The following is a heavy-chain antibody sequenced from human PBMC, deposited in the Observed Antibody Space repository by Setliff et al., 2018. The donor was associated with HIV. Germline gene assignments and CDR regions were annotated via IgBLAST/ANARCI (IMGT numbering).Heavy chain of an antibody. CDR1: GFTFGDYA. J-gene: IGHJ6*03. CDR2: IGSKPYGGTT. Sequence: GGSLRLSCAASGFTFGDYAMNWVRQTPGKGLEWVGFIGSKPYGGTTEYAASVKGRFTISRDDSKSIAYLQMDSLKTEYTAVYYCTRLRGYSYGLASYYYYYMDVWGKGTTVTVSS. CDR3: TRLRGYSYGLASYYYYYMDV. V-gene: IGHV3-49*04. D-gene: IGHD5-18*01.